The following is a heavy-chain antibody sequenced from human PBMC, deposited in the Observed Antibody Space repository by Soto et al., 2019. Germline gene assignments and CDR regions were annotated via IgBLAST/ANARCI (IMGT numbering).Heavy chain of an antibody. CDR3: AHRRGYSYGYRPSPFDY. CDR2: IYWDDDK. D-gene: IGHD5-18*01. V-gene: IGHV2-5*02. CDR1: GFSLSTSGVG. Sequence: SGPTLVNPTQTLTLTCTFSGFSLSTSGVGVGWIRQPPGKALEWLALIYWDDDKRYSPSLKSRLTITKDTSKNQVVLTMTNMDPVDTATYYCAHRRGYSYGYRPSPFDYWGQGTQVTVSS. J-gene: IGHJ4*02.